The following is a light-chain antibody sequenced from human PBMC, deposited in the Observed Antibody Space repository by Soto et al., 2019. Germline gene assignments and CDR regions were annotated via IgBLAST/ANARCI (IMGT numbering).Light chain of an antibody. V-gene: IGKV3-20*01. CDR1: QSVSNSY. CDR3: QQYGSSPYI. CDR2: GAS. Sequence: EIVLTQSPGTLSLSPGERATLSCRASQSVSNSYLAWYQQKPGQAPRLLIYGASSRATGIPDRFSGSGSGTDFTLSTAGLEPEDFAVYYCQQYGSSPYIFGQGTELEIK. J-gene: IGKJ2*01.